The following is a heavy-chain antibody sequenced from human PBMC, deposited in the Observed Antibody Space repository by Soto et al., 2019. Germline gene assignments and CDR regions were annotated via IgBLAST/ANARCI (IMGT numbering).Heavy chain of an antibody. V-gene: IGHV1-69*13. CDR1: GGTFSSYA. J-gene: IGHJ4*02. CDR2: IIPIFGTA. D-gene: IGHD5-12*01. CDR3: ARPVEMATISRSYLFY. Sequence: SVKVSCKASGGTFSSYAINWVRQAPGQGLEWMGGIIPIFGTANYAQKFQGRVTITADEPTSTAYMELSSLRSEDTAVYYCARPVEMATISRSYLFYWGQGTLVTVSS.